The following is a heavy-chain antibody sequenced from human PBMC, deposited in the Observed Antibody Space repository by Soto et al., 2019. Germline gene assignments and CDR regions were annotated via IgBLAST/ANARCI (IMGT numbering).Heavy chain of an antibody. CDR3: ARDSPVAGPLDY. V-gene: IGHV1-18*01. Sequence: ASVKVSCKASGYTFTSYGISWVRQAPGQGLEWMGWISAYNGNTNSAQKLQGRVTVTTDTSTSTAYMELRSLRSDDTAVYYCARDSPVAGPLDYWAQGTLVTVSS. CDR2: ISAYNGNT. J-gene: IGHJ4*02. D-gene: IGHD6-19*01. CDR1: GYTFTSYG.